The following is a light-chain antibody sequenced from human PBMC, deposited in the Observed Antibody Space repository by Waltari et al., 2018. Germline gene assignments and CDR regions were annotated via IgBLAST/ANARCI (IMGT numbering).Light chain of an antibody. J-gene: IGLJ1*01. Sequence: QSVLTQPPSVSGAPGQRVTISCTGSSSNIGAGYDVHWYQQLPGTAPKLLIYGNSNRPSGVPDRFSGSKSGTSASLANTGLQAKDEADYYCQSYDSSLSGSSYVFGTG. CDR3: QSYDSSLSGSSYV. CDR1: SSNIGAGYD. V-gene: IGLV1-40*01. CDR2: GNS.